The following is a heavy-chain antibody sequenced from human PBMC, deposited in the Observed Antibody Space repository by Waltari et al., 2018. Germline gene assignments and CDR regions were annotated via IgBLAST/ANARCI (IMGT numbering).Heavy chain of an antibody. CDR1: GFTFKNYG. V-gene: IGHV3-33*01. Sequence: QVQLVESGGGVVQPETSLRLSCAASGFTFKNYGMHWVRQAPGKGVEWGAGFWADGVTNTAGDSVKGRFIISRDNDKSTLYLQMNSLRVEDTAMYYCARQGTIVAGHYYYYGMDVWGQGTTVTVSS. D-gene: IGHD6-19*01. CDR2: FWADGVTN. J-gene: IGHJ6*02. CDR3: ARQGTIVAGHYYYYGMDV.